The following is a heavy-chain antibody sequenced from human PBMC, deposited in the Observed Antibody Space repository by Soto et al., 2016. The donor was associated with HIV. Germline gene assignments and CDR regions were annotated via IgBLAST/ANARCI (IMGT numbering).Heavy chain of an antibody. CDR2: INSDGSTT. CDR3: TREYSAYEIDY. V-gene: IGHV3-74*01. D-gene: IGHD5-12*01. CDR1: GFTFSSYW. Sequence: EVQLVESGGGLVQPGGSLRLSCAASGFTFSSYWMHWVRQAPGKGLVWVSRINSDGSTTTYAGSVEGRFTISRDNAKNTLFLQMNSLRAEDMAVYYCTREYSAYEIDYWGQGTLVTVSS. J-gene: IGHJ4*02.